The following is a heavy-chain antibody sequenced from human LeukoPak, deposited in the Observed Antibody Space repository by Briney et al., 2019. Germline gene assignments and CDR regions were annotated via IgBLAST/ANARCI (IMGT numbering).Heavy chain of an antibody. CDR3: ARTAYYYDSSGYDDAFDI. J-gene: IGHJ3*02. CDR2: ISSSGSTR. CDR1: GGSFSGYY. Sequence: KPSETLSLTCAVYGGSFSGYYWSWIRQAPGKGLEWVSHISSSGSTRYYADSVKGRFTISRDNAKNSLYLQMNSLRAEDTAVYYCARTAYYYDSSGYDDAFDIWGQGTMVTVSS. D-gene: IGHD3-22*01. V-gene: IGHV3-11*01.